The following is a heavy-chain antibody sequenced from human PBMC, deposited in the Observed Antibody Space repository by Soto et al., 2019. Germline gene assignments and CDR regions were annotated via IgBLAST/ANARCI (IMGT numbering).Heavy chain of an antibody. J-gene: IGHJ4*02. CDR1: GFTFSSYA. V-gene: IGHV3-23*01. CDR2: ISGSGGST. Sequence: PGGSLRLSCAASGFTFSSYAMSWVRQAPGKGLEWVSAISGSGGSTYYADSVKGRFTISRDNSKNTLYLQMNSLRAEDTAVYYCVMVVTMIVVVTHPVDYWGQGTLVTVSS. D-gene: IGHD3-22*01. CDR3: VMVVTMIVVVTHPVDY.